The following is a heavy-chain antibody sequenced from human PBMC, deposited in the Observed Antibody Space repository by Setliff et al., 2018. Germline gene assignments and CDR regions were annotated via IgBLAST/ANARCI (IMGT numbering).Heavy chain of an antibody. Sequence: ASVNVSCKASGYTFINYEINWVRQATGRGLEWMGGMNPNNGNTGYAQKFQGRVTMTRNTSISTAYMELSSLRSEDTAVYYCAREHGYCSGGSCHYGMDVWGQGTTVTVS. J-gene: IGHJ6*02. CDR3: AREHGYCSGGSCHYGMDV. D-gene: IGHD2-15*01. CDR2: MNPNNGNT. V-gene: IGHV1-8*02. CDR1: GYTFINYE.